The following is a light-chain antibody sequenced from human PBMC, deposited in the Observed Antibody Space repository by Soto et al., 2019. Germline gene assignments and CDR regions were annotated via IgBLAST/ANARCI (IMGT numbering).Light chain of an antibody. CDR2: DAY. CDR1: QNIDSW. CDR3: QQYDTYPLT. V-gene: IGKV1-5*01. Sequence: DIQMAQSPSTLSASVGDRVTITCRASQNIDSWLAWYQHKPGKAAKVLIYDAYSLETGVPSRFSGSGSGTEFSLTISSLRPDDFATYYCQQYDTYPLTFGQGTKVEIK. J-gene: IGKJ1*01.